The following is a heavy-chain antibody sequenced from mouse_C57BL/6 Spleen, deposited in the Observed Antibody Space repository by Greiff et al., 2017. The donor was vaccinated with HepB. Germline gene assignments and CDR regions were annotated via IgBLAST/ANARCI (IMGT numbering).Heavy chain of an antibody. Sequence: EVKLVESGGGLVKPGGSLKLSCAASGFTFSDYGMHWVRQAPEKGLEWVAYISSGSSTIYYADTVKGRFTISRDNAKNTLFLQMTSLRSEDTAMYYCARSIDYGSSSYYFDYWGQGTTLTVSS. CDR2: ISSGSSTI. D-gene: IGHD1-1*01. CDR1: GFTFSDYG. V-gene: IGHV5-17*01. CDR3: ARSIDYGSSSYYFDY. J-gene: IGHJ2*01.